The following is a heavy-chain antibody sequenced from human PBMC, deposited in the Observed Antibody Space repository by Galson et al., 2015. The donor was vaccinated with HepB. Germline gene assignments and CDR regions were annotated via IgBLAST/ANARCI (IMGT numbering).Heavy chain of an antibody. CDR2: INANTGNP. D-gene: IGHD6-6*01. J-gene: IGHJ6*03. CDR1: GYNFNIYA. V-gene: IGHV7-4-1*02. Sequence: SVKVSCKASGYNFNIYAMNWVRQAPGQGLEWMGWINANTGNPTYAQGFTGRFVFSLDTSVSTAYLQISSLKDEDTAVYYCAREAPGYDYYMDVWGKRTTITVSS. CDR3: AREAPGYDYYMDV.